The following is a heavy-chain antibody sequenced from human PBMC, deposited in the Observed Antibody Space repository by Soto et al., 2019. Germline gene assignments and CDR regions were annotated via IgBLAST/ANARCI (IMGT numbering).Heavy chain of an antibody. CDR2: FDPEDGET. V-gene: IGHV1-24*01. Sequence: GASVKVSCKVSGYTLTELSMHWVRQAPGKGLEWMGGFDPEDGETIYAQKFQGRVTMTEDTSTDTAYMELSSLRSEDTAMYYCATADDSSGYYPFDYWGQGTLVTVSS. J-gene: IGHJ4*02. CDR1: GYTLTELS. CDR3: ATADDSSGYYPFDY. D-gene: IGHD3-22*01.